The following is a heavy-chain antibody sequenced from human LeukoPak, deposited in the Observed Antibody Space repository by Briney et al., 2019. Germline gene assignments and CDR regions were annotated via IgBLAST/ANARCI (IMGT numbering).Heavy chain of an antibody. Sequence: SETLSLTCTVSGGSISSYYWSWIRQSPGKGLEWIGYIYYSGSTNYNPSLKSRVTISVDTSKNQFSLKLSSVTAADTAVYYCARLVVTAPNYYYYGMDVWGQGTTVTVSS. V-gene: IGHV4-59*08. CDR2: IYYSGST. CDR3: ARLVVTAPNYYYYGMDV. D-gene: IGHD2-21*02. CDR1: GGSISSYY. J-gene: IGHJ6*02.